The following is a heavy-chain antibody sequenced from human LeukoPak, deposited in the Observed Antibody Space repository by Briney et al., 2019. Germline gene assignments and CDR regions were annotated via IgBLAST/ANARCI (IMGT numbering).Heavy chain of an antibody. CDR1: GFTLSSRW. J-gene: IGHJ4*02. CDR2: IESDGRT. Sequence: GGSLRLSCAASGFTLSSRWMHWLRQVPGKGLVSVSRIESDGRTAYAESVKGRFIISRDNAKNTLYLQMNSLRVEDTAVYYCARDGRGPDYWGQGTLATVSS. D-gene: IGHD3/OR15-3a*01. V-gene: IGHV3-74*01. CDR3: ARDGRGPDY.